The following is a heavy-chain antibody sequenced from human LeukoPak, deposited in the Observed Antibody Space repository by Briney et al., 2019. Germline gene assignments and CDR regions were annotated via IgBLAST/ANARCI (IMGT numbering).Heavy chain of an antibody. V-gene: IGHV3-23*01. Sequence: GGSLRLSCAASGFTFSSYAMSWVRQAPGKGLKWVSAISGSGGSTYYADSVKGRFTISRDNSKNTLYLQMNSLRAEDTAVYYCAKRGSGWYYFDYWGQGTLVTVSS. CDR3: AKRGSGWYYFDY. D-gene: IGHD6-19*01. CDR1: GFTFSSYA. J-gene: IGHJ4*02. CDR2: ISGSGGST.